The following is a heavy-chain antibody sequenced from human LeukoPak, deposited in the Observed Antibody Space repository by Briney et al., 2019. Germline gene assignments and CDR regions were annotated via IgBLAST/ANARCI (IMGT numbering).Heavy chain of an antibody. CDR1: GYTFTSYD. J-gene: IGHJ4*02. V-gene: IGHV1-8*01. D-gene: IGHD6-19*01. Sequence: ASVKVSCKASGYTFTSYDINWVRQATGQGLEWMGWMNPNSGNTGYAQKFQGRVTMTRNTSIRTAYMELSSLRSEDTAVYYCARGKIGSSGWFPFVYWGQGTLVTVSS. CDR2: MNPNSGNT. CDR3: ARGKIGSSGWFPFVY.